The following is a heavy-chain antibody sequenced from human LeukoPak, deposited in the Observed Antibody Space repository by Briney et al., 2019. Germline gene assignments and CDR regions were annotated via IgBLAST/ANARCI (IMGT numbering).Heavy chain of an antibody. V-gene: IGHV3-23*01. CDR2: ISTGGDST. CDR1: GFTFSSYA. Sequence: KTGGSLRLSCAASGFTFSSYAMTWVRQAPGKGLEWVSGISTGGDSTYYVDSVKGRFTISRDNSRKTLYLQMNSLTAEDTAVYYCSRERVASGSREFDYWGQGTLVSVSS. CDR3: SRERVASGSREFDY. J-gene: IGHJ4*02. D-gene: IGHD3-10*01.